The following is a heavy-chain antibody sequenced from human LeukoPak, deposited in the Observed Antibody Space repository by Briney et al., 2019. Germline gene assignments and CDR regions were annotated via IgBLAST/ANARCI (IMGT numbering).Heavy chain of an antibody. CDR2: ISWNSGSI. CDR1: GFIFNNYA. Sequence: GRSLRLSCAGSGFIFNNYAMHWVRQPPGKGLEWVSGISWNSGSIDYADSVKGRFTISRDNAKNSLYLQMNSLRVEDTAFYYCAKGDWGPLYYFDYWGQGTLVTVSS. V-gene: IGHV3-9*01. CDR3: AKGDWGPLYYFDY. D-gene: IGHD3/OR15-3a*01. J-gene: IGHJ4*02.